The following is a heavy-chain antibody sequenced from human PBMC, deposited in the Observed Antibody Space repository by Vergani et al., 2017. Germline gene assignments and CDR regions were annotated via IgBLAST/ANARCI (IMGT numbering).Heavy chain of an antibody. CDR2: ISYDGSYN. CDR3: AKDQVQWELLNNYFDH. J-gene: IGHJ4*02. CDR1: GFTFSSYG. V-gene: IGHV3-30*18. Sequence: QMHLVESGGGVVQPGRSLRLSCEGSGFTFSSYGMHWVRQAPGKGLEWVAVISYDGSYNYYADSVKGRFTISRDNSQNTLYLQMNSLRAEDTAFYYCAKDQVQWELLNNYFDHWGQGTLVTVSS. D-gene: IGHD1-26*01.